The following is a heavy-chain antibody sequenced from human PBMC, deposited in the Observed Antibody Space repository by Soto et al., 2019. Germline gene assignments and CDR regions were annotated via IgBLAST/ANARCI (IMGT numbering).Heavy chain of an antibody. V-gene: IGHV4-39*01. CDR2: IYYSGST. D-gene: IGHD2-2*01. Sequence: PSETLSLTCTVSGGSISGSSYYWGWIRQPPGKGLEWIGSIYYSGSTYYNPSLKSRVTISVDTSKNQFSLKLSSVTAADTAVYYCARRGLXMPVGRPFHYYYYGMDVWGQGTTVTVSS. CDR1: GGSISGSSYY. CDR3: ARRGLXMPVGRPFHYYYYGMDV. J-gene: IGHJ6*02.